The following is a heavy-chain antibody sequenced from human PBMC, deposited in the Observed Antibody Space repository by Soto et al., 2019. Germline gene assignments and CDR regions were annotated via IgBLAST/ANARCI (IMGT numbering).Heavy chain of an antibody. CDR1: GYTFTSYA. D-gene: IGHD6-13*01. CDR2: INAGNGNT. Sequence: QVQLVQSGAEVKKPGASVKVSCKASGYTFTSYAMHWVRQAPGQRREWMGWINAGNGNTKYSQKFQGRVTITRNTSASTAYMELSSVRSEATAVYYCARSWGIAAAGDYYYYGMDVLGQGTTVTVSS. V-gene: IGHV1-3*01. CDR3: ARSWGIAAAGDYYYYGMDV. J-gene: IGHJ6*02.